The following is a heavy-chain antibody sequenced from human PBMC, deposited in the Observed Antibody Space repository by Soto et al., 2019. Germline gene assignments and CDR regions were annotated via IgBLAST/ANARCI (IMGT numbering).Heavy chain of an antibody. D-gene: IGHD2-2*01. V-gene: IGHV3-21*01. Sequence: EVQLVESGGGLVKPGGSLRLSCVASGPTFSSYSMNWVRQAPGKGLEWVSSITSSGSYIHYADSVQGRFTVSRDNAKNSMYLQMNSLRVEDTAVYFCARDESAGSSTSDWGQGTLVTVSS. CDR1: GPTFSSYS. CDR2: ITSSGSYI. J-gene: IGHJ1*01. CDR3: ARDESAGSSTSD.